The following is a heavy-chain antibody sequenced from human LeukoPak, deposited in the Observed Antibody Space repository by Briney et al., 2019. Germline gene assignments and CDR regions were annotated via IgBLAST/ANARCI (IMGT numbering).Heavy chain of an antibody. J-gene: IGHJ4*02. CDR2: IWYDGGNK. D-gene: IGHD2-2*01. V-gene: IGHV3-33*06. CDR1: GFTFSHYG. CDR3: AKGVVPAAYRYYFDY. Sequence: GGSLRLSCAASGFTFSHYGMHWVRQAPGKGLEWVAVIWYDGGNKYFADSVKGRFTISRDNSKNTVYLQMNSLRAEDTAVYYCAKGVVPAAYRYYFDYWGQGTLVTVSS.